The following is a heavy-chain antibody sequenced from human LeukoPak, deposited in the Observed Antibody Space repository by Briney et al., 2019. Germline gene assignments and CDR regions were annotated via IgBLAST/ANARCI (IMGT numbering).Heavy chain of an antibody. D-gene: IGHD5-18*01. CDR1: GGSISSGSYY. CDR2: IYTSGST. V-gene: IGHV4-61*02. J-gene: IGHJ4*02. Sequence: SQTLSLTCTVSGGSISSGSYYWSWIRQPAGKGLEWIGRIYTSGSTNYNPSLKSRVTISVDTSKNQFSLKLSSVTAADTAVYYCARESIGYSYGLDYWGQGTLVTVSS. CDR3: ARESIGYSYGLDY.